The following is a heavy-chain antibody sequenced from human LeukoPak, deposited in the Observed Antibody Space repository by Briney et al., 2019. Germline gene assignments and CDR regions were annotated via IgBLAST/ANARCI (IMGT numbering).Heavy chain of an antibody. V-gene: IGHV4-38-2*02. CDR3: ASQGVAAAGTGYYMDV. CDR1: GYSISSGYY. CDR2: IYYSGST. J-gene: IGHJ6*03. Sequence: SETLSLTCTVSGYSISSGYYWGWIRQPPGKGLEWIGSIYYSGSTYYNPSLKSRVTISVDTSKNQFSLKLSSVTAADTAVYYCASQGVAAAGTGYYMDVWGKGTTVTVSS. D-gene: IGHD6-13*01.